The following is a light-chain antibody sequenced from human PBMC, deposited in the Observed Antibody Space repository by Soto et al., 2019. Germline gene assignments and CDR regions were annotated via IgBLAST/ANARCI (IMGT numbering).Light chain of an antibody. CDR3: MQGTHWPYT. Sequence: DVVMTQSPLSLPVTLGQPASISCRSSQSLVHSDGNTYLSWFQQRPGQSPRRLIYKVSNWDSGAPDRFSGSGSGTDFTLKISRVEAADVGVYYCMQGTHWPYTFGQGTKLEIK. CDR1: QSLVHSDGNTY. V-gene: IGKV2-30*02. CDR2: KVS. J-gene: IGKJ2*01.